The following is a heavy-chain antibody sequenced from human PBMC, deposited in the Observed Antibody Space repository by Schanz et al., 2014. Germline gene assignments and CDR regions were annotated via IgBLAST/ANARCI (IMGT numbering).Heavy chain of an antibody. CDR2: VFPNGIT. CDR1: GGSIRSGTYY. J-gene: IGHJ2*01. V-gene: IGHV4-61*02. Sequence: QVQLQESGPGLVKPSQTLSLTCTVSGGSIRSGTYYWSWIRQPAGKALEWVGRVFPNGITNYNPSLKSRCPISLDTAKNQFSRTRTSLTAADTAVYYCARDTTWRLDLWGRGTLVTVSS. D-gene: IGHD1-1*01. CDR3: ARDTTWRLDL.